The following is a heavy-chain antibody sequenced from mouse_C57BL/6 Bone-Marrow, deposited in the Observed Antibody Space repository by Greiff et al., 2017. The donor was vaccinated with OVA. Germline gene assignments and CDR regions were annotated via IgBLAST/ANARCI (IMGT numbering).Heavy chain of an antibody. J-gene: IGHJ3*01. CDR2: INPGSGGT. CDR3: ARGGNYFAY. CDR1: GYAFTNYL. D-gene: IGHD2-1*01. Sequence: QVQLQQSGAELVRPGTSVKVSCKASGYAFTNYLIEWVKQRPGQGLEWIGVINPGSGGTNYNEKFKGKATLTADKSSSTAYMQLSSLTSEDSAVYSCARGGNYFAYWGQGTLVTVSA. V-gene: IGHV1-54*01.